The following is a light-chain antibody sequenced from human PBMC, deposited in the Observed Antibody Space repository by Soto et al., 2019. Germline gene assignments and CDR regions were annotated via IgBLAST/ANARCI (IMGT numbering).Light chain of an antibody. Sequence: QSVLTQPASVSGSPGQSITISCTGTSSDVGGYNYVSWYQQHPGKAPKLMIYEVSNRPSGVSNRFSGSESGNTASLTISGLQAEDEADYYCSSYTSSSTHNYVFGTGTKV. J-gene: IGLJ1*01. CDR3: SSYTSSSTHNYV. CDR2: EVS. V-gene: IGLV2-14*01. CDR1: SSDVGGYNY.